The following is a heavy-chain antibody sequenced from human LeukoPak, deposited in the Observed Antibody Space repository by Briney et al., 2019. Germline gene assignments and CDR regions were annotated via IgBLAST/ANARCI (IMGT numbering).Heavy chain of an antibody. CDR2: ISSSGSTI. J-gene: IGHJ5*02. Sequence: PGGSLRLSCAASGFTFSDYYMSWLRQAPGKGLEWVSYISSSGSTIYYADSVKGRFTISRDNAKNSLYLQMNSLRAEDTAVYYCARVLIGSGSYYWFDPWGQGTLVTVSS. CDR1: GFTFSDYY. D-gene: IGHD3-10*01. V-gene: IGHV3-11*01. CDR3: ARVLIGSGSYYWFDP.